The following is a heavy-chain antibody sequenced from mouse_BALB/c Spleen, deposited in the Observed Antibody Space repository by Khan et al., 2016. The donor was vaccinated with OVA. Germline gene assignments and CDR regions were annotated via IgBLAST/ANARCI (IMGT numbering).Heavy chain of an antibody. CDR2: IWAGGST. CDR1: GFSLTSFG. CDR3: ARLEDI. D-gene: IGHD1-3*01. V-gene: IGHV2-9*02. J-gene: IGHJ2*01. Sequence: VQLQESEPGLVAPSQSLSITCPVSGFSLTSFGVHGVRQPPGKGLGWLGVIWAGGSTNYNSALMSRLSISKDNSKSQVFLKMNSLQTDDTAMYYCARLEDIWGQGTTLTVSS.